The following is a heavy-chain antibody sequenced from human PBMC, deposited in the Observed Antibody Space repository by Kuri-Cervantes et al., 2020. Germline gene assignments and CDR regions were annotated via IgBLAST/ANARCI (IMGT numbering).Heavy chain of an antibody. Sequence: SETLSLTCAVYGGSFSDYYWSWIRQPPGKGLEWIGEINHSGSTNYNPSLKSRVTISVDTSKNQFSLKLSSVTAADTAVYYCATTADSSGYYLNFDYWGQGTQVTVSS. CDR2: INHSGST. CDR1: GGSFSDYY. V-gene: IGHV4-34*01. D-gene: IGHD3-22*01. J-gene: IGHJ4*02. CDR3: ATTADSSGYYLNFDY.